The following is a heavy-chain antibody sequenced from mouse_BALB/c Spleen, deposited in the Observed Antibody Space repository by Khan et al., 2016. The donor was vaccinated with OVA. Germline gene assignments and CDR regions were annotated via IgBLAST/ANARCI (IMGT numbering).Heavy chain of an antibody. CDR2: VSTGGGYT. CDR3: TRLSYYYDSEGVAY. J-gene: IGHJ3*01. V-gene: IGHV5-6*01. Sequence: EVQLVESGGDLVKPGGSLKLSCAASGFTFSTYGMSWVRQTPDKRLEWVATVSTGGGYTYYPDSVKGRFTISRDNAKNTLYLQMSGLKSEDTAIFYWTRLSYYYDSEGVAYWGQGTLVTVSA. D-gene: IGHD1-1*01. CDR1: GFTFSTYG.